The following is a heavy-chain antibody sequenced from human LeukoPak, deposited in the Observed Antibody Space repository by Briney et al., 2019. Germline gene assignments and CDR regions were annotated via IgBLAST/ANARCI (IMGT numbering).Heavy chain of an antibody. Sequence: KASQTLSLTCTVSGGSISSGSYYWSWIRQPAGKGLEWIGRIYTSGSTNYNPSLKSRVTISVDTSKNQFSLKLSSVTAADTAVYYCARSRGYSYGFDYWGQGTLVTVSS. CDR1: GGSISSGSYY. D-gene: IGHD5-18*01. J-gene: IGHJ4*02. V-gene: IGHV4-61*02. CDR3: ARSRGYSYGFDY. CDR2: IYTSGST.